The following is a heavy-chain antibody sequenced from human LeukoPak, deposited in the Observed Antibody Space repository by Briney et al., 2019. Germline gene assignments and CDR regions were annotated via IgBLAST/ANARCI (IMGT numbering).Heavy chain of an antibody. CDR3: ARETRAAARASRFGYFDL. J-gene: IGHJ2*01. Sequence: EASVKVSCKASGGTFSSYAISWVRQAPGQGLEWMGGIIPIFGTANYAQKFQGRVTITTDESTSTAYMELSSLRSEDTAVYYCARETRAAARASRFGYFDLWGRGTLVTVSS. CDR2: IIPIFGTA. V-gene: IGHV1-69*05. CDR1: GGTFSSYA. D-gene: IGHD6-13*01.